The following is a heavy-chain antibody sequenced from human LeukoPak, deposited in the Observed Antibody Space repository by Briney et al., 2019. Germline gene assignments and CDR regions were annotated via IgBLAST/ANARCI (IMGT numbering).Heavy chain of an antibody. CDR1: RYSISSGHY. Sequence: SETLSLTCTVSRYSISSGHYWGWIRQTPGKGLEWIVSIYQTGNTYYNLSLKSRVTISVDTSKNQFSLRLSSVTAADTAVYYCAREATITAGTGDWFDPWGQGTLVTVSS. J-gene: IGHJ5*02. D-gene: IGHD6-13*01. V-gene: IGHV4-38-2*02. CDR2: IYQTGNT. CDR3: AREATITAGTGDWFDP.